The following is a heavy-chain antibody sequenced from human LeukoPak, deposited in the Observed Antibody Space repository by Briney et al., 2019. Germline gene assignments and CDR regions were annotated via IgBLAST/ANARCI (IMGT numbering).Heavy chain of an antibody. CDR2: ISSSGSTI. D-gene: IGHD2-21*02. CDR1: GFTFSSYE. Sequence: GGSLRLSCAASGFTFSSYEMNWVRQAPGKGLEWVSYISSSGSTIYYADSVKGRFTISRDNAKNSLYLQMNSLRAEDTAVYYCARGPSRGCGGDCHFDYWGQGTLVTASS. V-gene: IGHV3-48*03. CDR3: ARGPSRGCGGDCHFDY. J-gene: IGHJ4*02.